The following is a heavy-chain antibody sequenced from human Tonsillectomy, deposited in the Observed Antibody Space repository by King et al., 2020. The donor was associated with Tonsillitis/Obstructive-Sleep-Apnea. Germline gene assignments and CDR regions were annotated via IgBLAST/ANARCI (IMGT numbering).Heavy chain of an antibody. V-gene: IGHV3-9*01. Sequence: VQLVESGGGLVQPGRSLRLSCAASGFIFDDYAIHWVRQAPGKGLEWVSGISWNSGSIGYADSVKGRFTISRDNDKNSLYLQMDSLTAEDTALYSCAKCVGSIVGTPLDNWGQGTLVTVSS. CDR3: AKCVGSIVGTPLDN. D-gene: IGHD1-26*01. CDR2: ISWNSGSI. CDR1: GFIFDDYA. J-gene: IGHJ4*02.